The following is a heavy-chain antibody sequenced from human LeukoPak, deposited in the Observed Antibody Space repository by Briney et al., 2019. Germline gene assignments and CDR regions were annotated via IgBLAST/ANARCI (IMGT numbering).Heavy chain of an antibody. D-gene: IGHD4-17*01. CDR3: ARGTITTVTDS. CDR1: GGSISSSNW. CDR2: IYLRGNT. Sequence: SGTLPLTCAISGGSISSSNWCTWVRPPPGKGLEWVGEIYLRGNTNYNPSLESRATISVDESKTQLSLRLESVTAADTAVYYCARGTITTVTDSWGPGTLVTVSS. J-gene: IGHJ4*02. V-gene: IGHV4-4*02.